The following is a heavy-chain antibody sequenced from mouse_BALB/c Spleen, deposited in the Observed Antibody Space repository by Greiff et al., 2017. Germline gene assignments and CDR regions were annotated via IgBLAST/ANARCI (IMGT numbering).Heavy chain of an antibody. V-gene: IGHV1-7*01. Sequence: QVQLQQSGAELAKPGASVKMSCKASGYTFTSYWMHWVKQRPGQGLEWIGYINPSTGYTEYNQKFKDKATLTADKSSSTAYMQLSSLTSEDSAVYYCARRTATMITHYYAMDYWGQGTSVTVSA. CDR2: INPSTGYT. CDR1: GYTFTSYW. CDR3: ARRTATMITHYYAMDY. J-gene: IGHJ4*01. D-gene: IGHD2-4*01.